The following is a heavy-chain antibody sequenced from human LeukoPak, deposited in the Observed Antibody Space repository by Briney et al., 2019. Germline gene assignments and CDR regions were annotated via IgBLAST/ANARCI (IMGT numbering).Heavy chain of an antibody. V-gene: IGHV4-34*01. Sequence: SETLSLTCAVYGGSFSGYYWSWIRQPPGKGLEWIGEINHSGSTNYNPSLKSRVTISVDTSKNQFSLKLGSVTAADTAVYYCARVVKVGYVWGSYPPKYFDYWGQGTLVTVSS. D-gene: IGHD3-16*02. CDR2: INHSGST. CDR1: GGSFSGYY. CDR3: ARVVKVGYVWGSYPPKYFDY. J-gene: IGHJ4*02.